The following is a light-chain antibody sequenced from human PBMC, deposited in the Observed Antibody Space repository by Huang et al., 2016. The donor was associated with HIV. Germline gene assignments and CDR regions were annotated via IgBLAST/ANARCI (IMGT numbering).Light chain of an antibody. CDR1: QDISNY. Sequence: DIQMTQSPSSLSASVADRVTITCQASQDISNYLNWYQQKPGKAPKRLIYDASNLETGVPSRFSGSRSGTHFTFTINNLQPEDIATYYCQQYDNLHTFGQGTKLEIK. CDR3: QQYDNLHT. V-gene: IGKV1-33*01. CDR2: DAS. J-gene: IGKJ2*01.